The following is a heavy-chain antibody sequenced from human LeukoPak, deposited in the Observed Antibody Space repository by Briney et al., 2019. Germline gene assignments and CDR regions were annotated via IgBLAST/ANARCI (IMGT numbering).Heavy chain of an antibody. CDR3: ASWYDYVWGSYRVSYFDY. Sequence: PGGSLRLSCAASGFTFSSYAMHWVRQAPGKGLEWVANIKQDGSEKYYVDSVKGRFTISRDNAKNSLYLQMNSLRAEDTAVYYCASWYDYVWGSYRVSYFDYWGQGTLVTVSS. CDR1: GFTFSSYA. D-gene: IGHD3-16*02. V-gene: IGHV3-7*01. CDR2: IKQDGSEK. J-gene: IGHJ4*02.